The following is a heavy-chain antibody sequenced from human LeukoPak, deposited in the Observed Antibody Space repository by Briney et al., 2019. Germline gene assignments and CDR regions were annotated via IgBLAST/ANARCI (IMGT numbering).Heavy chain of an antibody. V-gene: IGHV3-7*01. CDR3: ARHMPAVGATPFDY. Sequence: PGGSLRLSCVDSKFSLGNYWMAWVRQAPGKGLEWVANIKHDGNEKYYVDPVRGRFTISRDNAENSLYLQMNSLRAEDTAIYFCARHMPAVGATPFDYWGQGTLVTVSS. CDR2: IKHDGNEK. CDR1: KFSLGNYW. J-gene: IGHJ4*02. D-gene: IGHD1-26*01.